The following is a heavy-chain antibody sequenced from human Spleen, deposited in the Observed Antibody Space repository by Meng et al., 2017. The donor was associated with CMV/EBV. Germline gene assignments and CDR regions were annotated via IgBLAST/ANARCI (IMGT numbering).Heavy chain of an antibody. CDR3: AREGAYCGGDCQYNWFDP. CDR1: GFSFSTYW. Sequence: GESLKISCAASGFSFSTYWMQWVRRAPGKGLEWVSRIDFDGSRTTYADSVKGRFTISRDNAKNTLYLQMNSLRAEDTAVYYCAREGAYCGGDCQYNWFDPWGQGTLVTVSS. V-gene: IGHV3-74*01. CDR2: IDFDGSRT. D-gene: IGHD2-21*01. J-gene: IGHJ5*02.